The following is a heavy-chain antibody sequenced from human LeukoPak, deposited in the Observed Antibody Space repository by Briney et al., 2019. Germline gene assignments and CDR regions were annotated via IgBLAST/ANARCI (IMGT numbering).Heavy chain of an antibody. CDR2: ISRSGSTR. V-gene: IGHV3-11*01. Sequence: GGSLRLSCAASGFTFSDYYMSWIRQAPGKGLEWVSHISRSGSTRYYADSLKGRFTISGDNAKNSLYLQMNSPRAEDTAVYYCARTAYYYDSSGYDDAFDIWGQGTMVTVSS. CDR1: GFTFSDYY. J-gene: IGHJ3*02. CDR3: ARTAYYYDSSGYDDAFDI. D-gene: IGHD3-22*01.